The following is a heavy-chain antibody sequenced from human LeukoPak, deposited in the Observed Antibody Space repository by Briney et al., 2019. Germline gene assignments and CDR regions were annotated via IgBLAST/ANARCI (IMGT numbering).Heavy chain of an antibody. J-gene: IGHJ6*02. Sequence: ASVKVSCKVSGYALTELSMHWVRQAPGKGVEGMGGFDPEDGETIYAQKFQGRVTMTEDTSTDTAYMELSSLRSEDTAVYYCATDREYGMDVWGQGTTVTVSS. CDR2: FDPEDGET. V-gene: IGHV1-24*01. CDR3: ATDREYGMDV. CDR1: GYALTELS.